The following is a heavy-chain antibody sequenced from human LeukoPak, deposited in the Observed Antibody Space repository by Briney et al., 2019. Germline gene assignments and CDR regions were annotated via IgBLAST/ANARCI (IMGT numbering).Heavy chain of an antibody. D-gene: IGHD1-26*01. J-gene: IGHJ6*03. CDR2: ISGSNSYI. CDR1: GFTFSSYS. V-gene: IGHV3-21*01. CDR3: ARDPYSGGYGDYYYYYMDL. Sequence: GGSLRLSCAASGFTFSSYSMNWVRQAPGKGLEWVSSISGSNSYIYYADSMKGRFTISRDNAKNSLYLQMNSLRAEDTAVYYCARDPYSGGYGDYYYYYMDLWGQGTMVTVSS.